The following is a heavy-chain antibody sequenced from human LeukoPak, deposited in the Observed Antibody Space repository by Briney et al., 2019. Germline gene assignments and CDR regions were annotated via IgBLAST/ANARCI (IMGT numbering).Heavy chain of an antibody. D-gene: IGHD6-19*01. J-gene: IGHJ4*02. CDR1: GFTLSSYA. CDR3: AKDRYSSGHD. V-gene: IGHV3-23*01. CDR2: ISGSGTRT. Sequence: PGGSLRLSCVGSGFTLSSYAMSWVRQAPGKGLEWVSAISGSGTRTYYADSVKGRFTISRDNSKNTLYLQMNSLRAEDTAVYYCAKDRYSSGHDWGQGTLVTVSS.